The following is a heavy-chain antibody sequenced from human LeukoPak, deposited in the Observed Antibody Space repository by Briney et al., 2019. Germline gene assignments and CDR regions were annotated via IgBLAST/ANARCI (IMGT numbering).Heavy chain of an antibody. V-gene: IGHV3-23*01. CDR3: AKDLIYYYGSGSYYNPLFDY. CDR1: GFTFSSYG. D-gene: IGHD3-10*01. J-gene: IGHJ4*02. CDR2: ISGSDGST. Sequence: PGGSVRLSCAASGFTFSSYGMSWVRQAPGKGLEWVSAISGSDGSTYYADSVKGRITISRDNSKNTLYLQMNSLRAEDTAVYYCAKDLIYYYGSGSYYNPLFDYWGQGTLVTVSS.